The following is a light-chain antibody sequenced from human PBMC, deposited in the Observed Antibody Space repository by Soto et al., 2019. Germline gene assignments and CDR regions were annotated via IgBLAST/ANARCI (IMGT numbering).Light chain of an antibody. V-gene: IGLV1-40*01. CDR3: QSYDNSLSVQVV. CDR1: RSNIGAGYD. Sequence: QSALTQPPSVSGAPGQRVTISCTGTRSNIGAGYDVHWYQQVPGTSPKLLIFVNSNRHSGVPDRFSGSKSGTSASLAITGLQDEDEADYYCQSYDNSLSVQVVFGGGTKVTVL. CDR2: VNS. J-gene: IGLJ2*01.